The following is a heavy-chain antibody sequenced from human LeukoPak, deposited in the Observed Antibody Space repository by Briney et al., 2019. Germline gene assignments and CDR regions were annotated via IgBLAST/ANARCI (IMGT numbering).Heavy chain of an antibody. CDR2: IIPIFGTA. J-gene: IGHJ6*02. CDR1: GGTFSSYA. CDR3: ARGTTAMDYYYYYGMDV. V-gene: IGHV1-69*13. Sequence: GASVKVSCKASGGTFSSYAISWVRRAPGQGLEWMGGIIPIFGTANYAQKFQGRVTITADESTSTAYMELSGLRSEDTAVYYCARGTTAMDYYYYYGMDVWGQGTTVTVSS. D-gene: IGHD5-18*01.